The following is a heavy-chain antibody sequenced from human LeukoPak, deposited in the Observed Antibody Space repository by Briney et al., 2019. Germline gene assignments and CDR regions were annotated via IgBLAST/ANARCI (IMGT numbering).Heavy chain of an antibody. CDR3: AKDKDSYDSSGYRGLDY. V-gene: IGHV3-23*01. Sequence: GGSLRLSCAASGFTFSSYAMSWVRQAPGKGLEWVSAISGSGGSTYYADSVRGRYTISRDNSKNSLYLQMNSLRPEDTALYFCAKDKDSYDSSGYRGLDYWGQGTLVTVSS. CDR1: GFTFSSYA. J-gene: IGHJ4*02. CDR2: ISGSGGST. D-gene: IGHD3-22*01.